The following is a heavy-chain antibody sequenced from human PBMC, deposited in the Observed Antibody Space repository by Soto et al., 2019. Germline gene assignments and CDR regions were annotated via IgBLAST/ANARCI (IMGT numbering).Heavy chain of an antibody. J-gene: IGHJ4*02. CDR2: ISSDGRET. CDR3: ARWPRLLDS. D-gene: IGHD6-6*01. Sequence: GGSLRLSCAASGFTFSDFWMNWVRQAPEKGLEWVAYISSDGRETNHVASVKGRFTISRDNAKNTLYLQMNSLRAEDTAVYYCARWPRLLDSWGQGTLVTVSS. CDR1: GFTFSDFW. V-gene: IGHV3-7*01.